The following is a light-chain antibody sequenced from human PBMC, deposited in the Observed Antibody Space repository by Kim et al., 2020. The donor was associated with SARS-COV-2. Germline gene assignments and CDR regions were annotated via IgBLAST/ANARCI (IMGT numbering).Light chain of an antibody. CDR3: QQYTKWPPT. V-gene: IGKV3-15*01. Sequence: SLSPGEIATLSCRASQSVSSNLAWYQQKPGQAPRLIIYDASTTATGIPARFSGSGSGTEFTLTISSLQSEDFTFYYCQQYTKWPPTFGGGTKLEI. CDR2: DAS. J-gene: IGKJ4*01. CDR1: QSVSSN.